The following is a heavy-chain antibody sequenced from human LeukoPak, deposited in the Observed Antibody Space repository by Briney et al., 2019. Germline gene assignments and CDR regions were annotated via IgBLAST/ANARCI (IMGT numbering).Heavy chain of an antibody. V-gene: IGHV3-21*01. CDR3: ARDLGSYGYGDY. J-gene: IGHJ4*02. D-gene: IGHD5-18*01. CDR1: GFTFSSYS. Sequence: GGSLRLSCAASGFTFSSYSMNWVRQAPGKGLEWVSSISSSSSYIYYADSVKGRFTISRDNAKNSLYLQMNSLRAEDTAVYYCARDLGSYGYGDYWGQGTLVTVSS. CDR2: ISSSSSYI.